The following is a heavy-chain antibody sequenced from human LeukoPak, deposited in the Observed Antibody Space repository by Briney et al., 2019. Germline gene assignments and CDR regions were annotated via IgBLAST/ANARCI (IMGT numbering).Heavy chain of an antibody. CDR3: APGLLRFGELRSSAFDI. CDR1: GYTFTGYY. J-gene: IGHJ3*02. Sequence: ASVKVSCKASGYTFTGYYMHWVRQAPGQGLEWMGWINPNSGGTNSAQKFQGRVTMTRDTSISTAYMELSRLRSDDTAVYYCAPGLLRFGELRSSAFDIWGQGTMVTVSS. D-gene: IGHD3-10*01. V-gene: IGHV1-2*02. CDR2: INPNSGGT.